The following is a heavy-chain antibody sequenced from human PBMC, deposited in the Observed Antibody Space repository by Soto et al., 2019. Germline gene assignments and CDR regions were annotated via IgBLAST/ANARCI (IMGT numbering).Heavy chain of an antibody. J-gene: IGHJ4*02. CDR1: GFTFSNFG. V-gene: IGHV3-30*18. Sequence: VESGGGVVLPGRSLRLSCAASGFTFSNFGIHWVRQAPGKGLEWVALISYDGTNKYYADSVKGRFTISRDNSKNTLDLQMNSLRVEDTAVYYCAKDPSEYESGEYFDYWGQGTLVTVSS. CDR3: AKDPSEYESGEYFDY. D-gene: IGHD3-16*01. CDR2: ISYDGTNK.